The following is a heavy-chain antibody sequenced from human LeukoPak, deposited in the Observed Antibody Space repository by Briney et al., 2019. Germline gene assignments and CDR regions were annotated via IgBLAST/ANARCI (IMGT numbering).Heavy chain of an antibody. J-gene: IGHJ4*02. CDR2: INHSGST. V-gene: IGHV4-34*01. D-gene: IGHD1-1*01. CDR3: ASQRWNGADY. CDR1: GGSFSGYY. Sequence: SETLSLTCAVYGGSFSGYYWSWIRQPPGKGLEWIGEINHSGSTNYNPSLKSRVTISVDTSKNQFPLKLSSVTAADTAVYYCASQRWNGADYWGQGTLVTVSS.